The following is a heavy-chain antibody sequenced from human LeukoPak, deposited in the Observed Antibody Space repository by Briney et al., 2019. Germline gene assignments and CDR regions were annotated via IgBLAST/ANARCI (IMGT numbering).Heavy chain of an antibody. CDR1: GYTFTGYY. CDR3: ARDLPAAVTRGWFDP. J-gene: IGHJ5*02. Sequence: GASVKVSCKASGYTFTGYYMHWVRQAPGQGLEWMGWINPNSGGTNYAQKFQGRVTMTRDTSISTAYMELSRLRSDDTAVYYCARDLPAAVTRGWFDPWGQGTLVTASS. V-gene: IGHV1-2*02. D-gene: IGHD2-2*01. CDR2: INPNSGGT.